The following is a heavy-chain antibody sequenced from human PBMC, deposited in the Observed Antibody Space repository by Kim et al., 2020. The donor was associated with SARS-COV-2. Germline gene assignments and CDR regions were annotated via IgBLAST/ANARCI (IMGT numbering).Heavy chain of an antibody. Sequence: SRVTISVDTSKNQFSLKLSSVTAADTAVYYCASTPTYYDILTGYLLSFDYWGQGTLVTVSS. CDR3: ASTPTYYDILTGYLLSFDY. D-gene: IGHD3-9*01. V-gene: IGHV4-39*01. J-gene: IGHJ4*02.